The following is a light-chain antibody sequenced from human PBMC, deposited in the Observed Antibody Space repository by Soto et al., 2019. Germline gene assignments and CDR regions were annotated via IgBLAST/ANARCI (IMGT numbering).Light chain of an antibody. CDR3: QQYNSYWT. V-gene: IGKV1-5*03. CDR2: KAS. Sequence: IQLTQSPSSLFASVGDRVTITCRASQSISSWLAWYQQKPGKAPKLLIYKASSLESGVPSRFSGSGSGTEFTLTISSLQPDDFATYYCQQYNSYWTFGQGTKVDIK. J-gene: IGKJ1*01. CDR1: QSISSW.